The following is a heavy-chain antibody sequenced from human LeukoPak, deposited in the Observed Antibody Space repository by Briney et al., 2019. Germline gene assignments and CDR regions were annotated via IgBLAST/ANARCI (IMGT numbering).Heavy chain of an antibody. J-gene: IGHJ6*03. CDR2: ISNRGNNI. D-gene: IGHD1-26*01. CDR1: GFTFSDYY. CDR3: ARDPYSGNYGTYYYYYMDV. V-gene: IGHV3-11*04. Sequence: GGSLRLSCAASGFTFSDYYMGWIRQAPGKGLEWVSYISNRGNNIYYADSVKGRFTISRDNAKNSLYLQMDSLGPEDTAVYYCARDPYSGNYGTYYYYYMDVWGKGTTVTISS.